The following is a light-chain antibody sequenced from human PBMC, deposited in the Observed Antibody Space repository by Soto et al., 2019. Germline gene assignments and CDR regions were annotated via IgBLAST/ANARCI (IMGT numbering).Light chain of an antibody. Sequence: EIVLKQSPGTLSLSPGERATLSCRASQGVSSSYLAWYQQKPGQPPRLLIYGASSRATGIPDRFSGSGSGTDFTLTNTRLEPEDFAVYYCQHYRTSFGGGTKVEIK. CDR1: QGVSSSY. J-gene: IGKJ4*01. V-gene: IGKV3-20*01. CDR3: QHYRTS. CDR2: GAS.